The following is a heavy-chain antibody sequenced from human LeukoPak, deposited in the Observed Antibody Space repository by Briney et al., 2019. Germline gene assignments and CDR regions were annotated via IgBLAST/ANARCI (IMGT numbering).Heavy chain of an antibody. CDR2: IKEDGSEK. J-gene: IGHJ4*02. CDR3: ARDGFAVAYDY. D-gene: IGHD4-23*01. V-gene: IGHV3-7*01. Sequence: GGSLRLSCAASGFSLTRYWMSWVRQAPGKGLEWVAKIKEDGSEKNYADSVKGRFIISRDNAKNSLYLQMNSLRVEDTAVYYCARDGFAVAYDYWGQGTLVTVSS. CDR1: GFSLTRYW.